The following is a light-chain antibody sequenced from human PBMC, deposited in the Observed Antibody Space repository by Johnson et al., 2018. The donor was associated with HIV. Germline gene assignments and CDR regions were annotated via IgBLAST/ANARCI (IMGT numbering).Light chain of an antibody. Sequence: QSVLTQPPSVSAAPGQKVTISCSGSSSYIGNNYVSWYQQLPGTAPKLLIYDNNRRPSGIPDRFSGSKSGTSGTLGITGLQTGDEADYYCGSWDSSLSAYVFGTGTKVTVL. V-gene: IGLV1-51*01. CDR2: DNN. J-gene: IGLJ1*01. CDR3: GSWDSSLSAYV. CDR1: SSYIGNNY.